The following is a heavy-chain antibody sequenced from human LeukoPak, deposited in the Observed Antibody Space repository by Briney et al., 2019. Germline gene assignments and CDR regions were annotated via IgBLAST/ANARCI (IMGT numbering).Heavy chain of an antibody. V-gene: IGHV4-39*01. Sequence: SETLSLTCAVSGGSISSSNYYWGWIRQPPGKGLEWIGSMYYSGSTYYNPSLKSRVTMSVDTPKNQFSLKLSSVTAADTAVYYCARVGATNYYHYYYMDVWGKGTTVTVSS. CDR1: GGSISSSNYY. D-gene: IGHD1-26*01. CDR2: MYYSGST. J-gene: IGHJ6*03. CDR3: ARVGATNYYHYYYMDV.